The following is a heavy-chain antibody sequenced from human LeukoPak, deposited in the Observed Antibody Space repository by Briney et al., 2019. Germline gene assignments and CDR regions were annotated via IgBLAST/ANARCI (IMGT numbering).Heavy chain of an antibody. CDR1: GFTVSSNY. CDR2: IYSGGST. Sequence: GGSLRLSCAASGFTVSSNYMSWVRQAPGKGLEWVSVIYSGGSTYYADSVKGRFTISRDNSKNTPYLQMNSLRVEDTAVYYCAREGRPQWLEERAYYFDYWGQGTLVTVSS. V-gene: IGHV3-53*01. CDR3: AREGRPQWLEERAYYFDY. D-gene: IGHD6-19*01. J-gene: IGHJ4*02.